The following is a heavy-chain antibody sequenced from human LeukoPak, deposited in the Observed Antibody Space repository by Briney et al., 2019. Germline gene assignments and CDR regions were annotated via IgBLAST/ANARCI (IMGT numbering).Heavy chain of an antibody. D-gene: IGHD3-3*01. CDR1: GGSFSGYY. Sequence: SETLSLTCAVYGGSFSGYYWSWIRQPPGKGLEWIGEINHSGSTNYNPSLKSRVTISVDTSKNQFSLKLSSVTAADTAVYYCARKILDFWSGYYTGAYCFDYWGQGTLVTVSS. J-gene: IGHJ4*02. CDR2: INHSGST. CDR3: ARKILDFWSGYYTGAYCFDY. V-gene: IGHV4-34*01.